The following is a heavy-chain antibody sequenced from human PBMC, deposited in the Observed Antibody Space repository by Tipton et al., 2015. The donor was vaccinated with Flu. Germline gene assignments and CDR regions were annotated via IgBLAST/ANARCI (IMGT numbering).Heavy chain of an antibody. J-gene: IGHJ3*02. D-gene: IGHD1-14*01. CDR2: VYNSGST. Sequence: LRLSCTVSGGSISSWYWSWIRQPPGKGLEWVGYVYNSGSTTYNPSLKSRVTISADTSKNQFSLRLSSVTAADTAVYYCATSGNPNAFDIWGQGTMVTVSS. V-gene: IGHV4-59*08. CDR3: ATSGNPNAFDI. CDR1: GGSISSWY.